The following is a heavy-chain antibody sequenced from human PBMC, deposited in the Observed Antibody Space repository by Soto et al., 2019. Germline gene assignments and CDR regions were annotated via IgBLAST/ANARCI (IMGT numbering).Heavy chain of an antibody. CDR1: GFTFDDYA. CDR3: ARDAVRRGYGMDV. V-gene: IGHV3-9*01. J-gene: IGHJ6*02. CDR2: ISWNSGSI. Sequence: SGGSLRLSCAASGFTFDDYAMHWVRQAPGKGLEWVSTISWNSGSIDYADSVKGRFTISRDNSKNTLYLQMNSLRAEDTAVYYCARDAVRRGYGMDVWGQGTTVTVSS. D-gene: IGHD5-12*01.